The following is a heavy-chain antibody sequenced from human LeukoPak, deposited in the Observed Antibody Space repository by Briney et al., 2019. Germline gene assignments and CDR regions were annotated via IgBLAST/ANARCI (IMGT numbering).Heavy chain of an antibody. Sequence: ASVKVSCKASGYTFTSYYMHWVRQAPGQGLEWLGIINPSGGSTSYAQKFQGRVTMTRDTSTSTVYMELSSLRSEDTAVYYCASGGDYYGSGSLFDPWGQGTLVTVSS. D-gene: IGHD3-10*01. CDR2: INPSGGST. V-gene: IGHV1-46*01. CDR3: ASGGDYYGSGSLFDP. CDR1: GYTFTSYY. J-gene: IGHJ5*02.